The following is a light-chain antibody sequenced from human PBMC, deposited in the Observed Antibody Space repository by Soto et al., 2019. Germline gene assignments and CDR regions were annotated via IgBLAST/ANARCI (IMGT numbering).Light chain of an antibody. Sequence: EIVMTQSPAALSVSPGERATLSCRASQSITNNLAWYQHKPGQAPRLLIYGASTRASGIPARFSGSGFRTDFTLTINTLQSEDFAVYFCQQYDAWPITFGQGTRLEIK. CDR1: QSITNN. V-gene: IGKV3-15*01. CDR3: QQYDAWPIT. CDR2: GAS. J-gene: IGKJ5*01.